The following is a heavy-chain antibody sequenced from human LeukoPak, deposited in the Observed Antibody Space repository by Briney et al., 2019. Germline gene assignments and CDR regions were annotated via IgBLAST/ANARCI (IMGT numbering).Heavy chain of an antibody. Sequence: GGSLRLSCAASGFIFSDYYMTWIRQAPGKGLEWISYICSSGTNIYYADSVKGRFTISRDNAKNSLYLQMNSLTAEDTAVYYCASEKPGDFYFLDYWGQGTLVPVSS. CDR3: ASEKPGDFYFLDY. V-gene: IGHV3-11*01. J-gene: IGHJ4*02. CDR2: ICSSGTNI. CDR1: GFIFSDYY. D-gene: IGHD2-21*02.